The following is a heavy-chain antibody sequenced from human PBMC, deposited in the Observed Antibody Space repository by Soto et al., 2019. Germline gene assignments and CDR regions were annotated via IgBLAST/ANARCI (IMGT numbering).Heavy chain of an antibody. J-gene: IGHJ4*02. CDR1: GFTFSDYY. D-gene: IGHD3-22*01. V-gene: IGHV3-11*01. CDR2: ISSSGSTI. Sequence: PGGSLRLSCAASGFTFSDYYMSWIRQAPGKGPEWVSYISSSGSTIYYADSVKGRFTISRDNAKNSLYLQMNSLIAEDTAVYYCASAYDYYDSSGPLTRWGQGTLVTVSS. CDR3: ASAYDYYDSSGPLTR.